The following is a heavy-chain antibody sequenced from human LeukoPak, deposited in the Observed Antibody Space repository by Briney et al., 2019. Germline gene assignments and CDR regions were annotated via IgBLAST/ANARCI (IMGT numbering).Heavy chain of an antibody. D-gene: IGHD3-22*01. V-gene: IGHV3-23*01. CDR2: IRASGGDA. Sequence: GGSLRLSCAASGVTFSTYGMSWVRQAPGKGLEWVSVIRASGGDAAYADSVRGRFTISRDNSKNTLYLHMDSLRVEDTAVYYCAKDWRVNNTPNDFWGQGTLVTVSS. CDR3: AKDWRVNNTPNDF. CDR1: GVTFSTYG. J-gene: IGHJ4*02.